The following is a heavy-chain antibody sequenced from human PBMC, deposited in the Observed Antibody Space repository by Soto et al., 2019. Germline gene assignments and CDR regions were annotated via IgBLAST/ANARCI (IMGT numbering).Heavy chain of an antibody. D-gene: IGHD4-4*01. CDR2: IDPSDSYT. Sequence: AGESLKISCNGSGYSFTSYWISWVRQMPGKGLEWMGRIDPSDSYTNYSPSFQGHVTISADKSISTAYLQWSSLKASDTAMYYCARRDYSNPSYGMDVWGQGTTVTVSS. CDR3: ARRDYSNPSYGMDV. J-gene: IGHJ6*02. CDR1: GYSFTSYW. V-gene: IGHV5-10-1*01.